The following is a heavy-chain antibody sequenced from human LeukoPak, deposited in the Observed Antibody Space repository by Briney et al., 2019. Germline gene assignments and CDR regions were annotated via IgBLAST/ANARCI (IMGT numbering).Heavy chain of an antibody. V-gene: IGHV3-9*01. D-gene: IGHD4-11*01. CDR3: VKGSYSNYRSDAFDI. CDR2: ISWNSGGI. J-gene: IGHJ3*02. Sequence: GGSLRLSCAVSGFTFDDYAMHWVRQAPGKGLEWVSSISWNSGGIGYADAVKGRFTISRDNAKNSLYLLMNSLRPEDTALYYCVKGSYSNYRSDAFDIWGQGTMVTVSA. CDR1: GFTFDDYA.